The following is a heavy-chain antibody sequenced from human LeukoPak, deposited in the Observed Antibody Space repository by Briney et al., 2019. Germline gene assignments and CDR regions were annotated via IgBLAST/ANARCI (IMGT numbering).Heavy chain of an antibody. J-gene: IGHJ5*02. CDR1: EYTFTGYH. CDR2: INPNSGGT. D-gene: IGHD2-15*01. CDR3: ARGYCTGDSCSGAWFDP. Sequence: ASVKVSCKASEYTFTGYHIHWVRQAPGQGLEWMGWINPNSGGTNYAQKFQGRVTMTRDTSISTAYIELNRLRSDDTAVCYCARGYCTGDSCSGAWFDPWGRGTLVTVSS. V-gene: IGHV1-2*02.